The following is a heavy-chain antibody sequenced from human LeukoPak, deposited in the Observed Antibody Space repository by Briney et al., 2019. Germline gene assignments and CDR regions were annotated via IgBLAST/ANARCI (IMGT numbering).Heavy chain of an antibody. J-gene: IGHJ4*02. V-gene: IGHV3-23*01. CDR3: ARAASTGTVDY. Sequence: GGSLRLSCAASGFTFSSYAMSWVRQAPGKGLEWVSAISGSGGSTYYADSVKGRFTISRDNTKNSLYLQLNSLRAEDTALYYCARAASTGTVDYWGQGTLVTVSS. D-gene: IGHD6-13*01. CDR1: GFTFSSYA. CDR2: ISGSGGST.